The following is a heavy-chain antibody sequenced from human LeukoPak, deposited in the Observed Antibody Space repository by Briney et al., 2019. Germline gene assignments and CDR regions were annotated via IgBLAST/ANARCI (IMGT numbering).Heavy chain of an antibody. Sequence: SEPLSLTCAVYGGYFSGYYWSWIRQPPGKGLEWIGEINHSGSTNYNPSLKSRVSISVDTSKNRFSLKLSSVTAAETAVYYCARGIVATILYYYSDMDVWGKGTTVTVSS. D-gene: IGHD5-12*01. CDR3: ARGIVATILYYYSDMDV. J-gene: IGHJ6*03. CDR2: INHSGST. V-gene: IGHV4-34*01. CDR1: GGYFSGYY.